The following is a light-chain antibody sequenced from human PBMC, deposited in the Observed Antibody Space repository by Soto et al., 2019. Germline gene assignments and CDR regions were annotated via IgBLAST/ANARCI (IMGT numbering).Light chain of an antibody. CDR2: GAS. CDR1: QSISPY. V-gene: IGKV1-39*01. CDR3: QQSFSTPYT. Sequence: DIQMTQSPSSLSASVGDRVTITCRASQSISPYLSWYQQNPGKAPKLLITGASTLQGGVPSRFSGSGSGTDFALTISSLQPEDFATYICQQSFSTPYTFGQGTKLEIK. J-gene: IGKJ2*01.